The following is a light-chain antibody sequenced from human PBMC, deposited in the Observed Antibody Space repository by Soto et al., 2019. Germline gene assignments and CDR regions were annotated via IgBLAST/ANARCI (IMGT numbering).Light chain of an antibody. Sequence: EIVLTQSPGTLSLSPGERATLSCRASQSISSNHLAWYQKKHGQAPRLLIYGASSRATGIPDRFSGGGSGTDFTLTISRLEPEDFAVYYCQQYGSSPPYTFGQGTKLEIK. CDR1: QSISSNH. J-gene: IGKJ2*01. CDR3: QQYGSSPPYT. CDR2: GAS. V-gene: IGKV3-20*01.